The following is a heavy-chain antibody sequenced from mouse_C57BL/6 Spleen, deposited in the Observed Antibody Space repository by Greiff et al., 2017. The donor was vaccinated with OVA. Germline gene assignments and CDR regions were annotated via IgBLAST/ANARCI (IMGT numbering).Heavy chain of an antibody. CDR3: ARWGDYDDYFDY. CDR2: INPGSGGT. D-gene: IGHD2-4*01. Sequence: VKLMESGAELVRPGTSVKVSCKASGYAFTNYLIEWVKQRPGQGLEWIGVINPGSGGTNYNEKFKGKATLTAVKSSSTAYMQLSSLTSEDSAVYFCARWGDYDDYFDYWGQGTTLTVSS. CDR1: GYAFTNYL. V-gene: IGHV1-54*01. J-gene: IGHJ2*01.